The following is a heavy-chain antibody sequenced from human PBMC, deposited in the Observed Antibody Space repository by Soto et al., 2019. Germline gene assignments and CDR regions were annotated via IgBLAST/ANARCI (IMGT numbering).Heavy chain of an antibody. CDR2: IIPIFNST. CDR1: GSRFSNYV. CDR3: AREGRGKKAGYNGLVSLGY. J-gene: IGHJ4*02. Sequence: SVKVSCKVSGSRFSNYVISCVRRAPGHVLEWLGRIIPIFNSTKYAQSFQGRVTITADKSTSTASLELSSLRSDDTAVYYCAREGRGKKAGYNGLVSLGYWGQGTLVTVSS. V-gene: IGHV1-69*06. D-gene: IGHD2-2*02.